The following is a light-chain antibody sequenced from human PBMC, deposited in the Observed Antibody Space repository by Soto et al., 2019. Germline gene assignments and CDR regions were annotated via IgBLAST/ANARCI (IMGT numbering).Light chain of an antibody. Sequence: IQVAQSPSSLSASVGDRVTITCRASESIGSHLNWYQQKPGTAPHLLIYGASGLQGGVPSRFSGSGSGTDFTLTISTLQPEDFATYYCLQTYSLPVAFGGGTKVEIK. CDR2: GAS. V-gene: IGKV1-39*01. CDR3: LQTYSLPVA. CDR1: ESIGSH. J-gene: IGKJ4*01.